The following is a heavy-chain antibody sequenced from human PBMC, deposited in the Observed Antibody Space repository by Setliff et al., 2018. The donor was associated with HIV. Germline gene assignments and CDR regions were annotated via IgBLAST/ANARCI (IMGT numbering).Heavy chain of an antibody. Sequence: SETLSLTCTVSGGSVSSDTNYWDWIRQPPGKGLEWIGSLFYSGITYYTPSLKRRLTIAVDTSKNQFSLKLTSVSAADTAVYYCARHAPSVDDYDSTNSGAEDAFDIWGQVTMVTVS. CDR1: GGSVSSDTNY. V-gene: IGHV4-39*01. J-gene: IGHJ3*02. D-gene: IGHD3-22*01. CDR3: ARHAPSVDDYDSTNSGAEDAFDI. CDR2: LFYSGIT.